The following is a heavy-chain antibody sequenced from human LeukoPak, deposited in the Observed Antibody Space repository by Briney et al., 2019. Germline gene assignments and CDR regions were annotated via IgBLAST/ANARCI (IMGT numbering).Heavy chain of an antibody. J-gene: IGHJ4*02. CDR1: GFTVSSNY. V-gene: IGHV3-7*01. CDR2: IKQDGSEK. CDR3: AREQLVLDC. Sequence: GGSLRLSCAASGFTVSSNYMSWVRQAPGKGLEWVANIKQDGSEKYYVDSVKGRFTISRDSAKNSLYLQVNSLRAEDTAVYYCAREQLVLDCWGQGTLVTVSS. D-gene: IGHD6-13*01.